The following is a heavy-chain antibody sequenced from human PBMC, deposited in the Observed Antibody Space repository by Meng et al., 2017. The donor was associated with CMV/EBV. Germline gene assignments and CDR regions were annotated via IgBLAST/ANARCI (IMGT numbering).Heavy chain of an antibody. V-gene: IGHV3-9*03. Sequence: SLKISCAASGFTFSSYWMSWVRQAPGKGLEWVSGISWNSGSIGYADSVKGRFTISRDNAKNSLYLQMNSLRAEDMALYYCAKDMIVGGMDVWGQGTTVTVSS. J-gene: IGHJ6*02. CDR1: GFTFSSYW. CDR3: AKDMIVGGMDV. D-gene: IGHD3-22*01. CDR2: ISWNSGSI.